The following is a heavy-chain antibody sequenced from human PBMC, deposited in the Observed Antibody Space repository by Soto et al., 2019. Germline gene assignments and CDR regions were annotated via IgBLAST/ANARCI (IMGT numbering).Heavy chain of an antibody. CDR3: ATYRRGEGGRGY. J-gene: IGHJ4*02. CDR1: GASVSSHH. CDR2: DYSDST. V-gene: IGHV4-59*08. D-gene: IGHD3-16*01. Sequence: QLQLQESGPGLVKPSETLSLTCAVSGASVSSHHWTWIRQPPGKGLEWIGDYSDSTSCSPSLKSRVTISADTPKNLFSLDLSSVTAADTAVYYCATYRRGEGGRGYWGQGTLVTVSS.